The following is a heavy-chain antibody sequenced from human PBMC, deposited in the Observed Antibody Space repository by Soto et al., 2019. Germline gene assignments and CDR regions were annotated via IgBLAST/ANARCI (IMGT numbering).Heavy chain of an antibody. CDR2: ILGSASK. J-gene: IGHJ3*02. Sequence: GSLRPSCAASALSCSSYSTSWVRQAPGKGLGWVATILGSASKEYEDSVRGRFTTARDRCKDKVYLKMNSLAAGDTAVYYCAKATATGGGAFDICGQGTMVTVSS. V-gene: IGHV3-23*01. CDR1: ALSCSSYS. CDR3: AKATATGGGAFDI. D-gene: IGHD2-8*02.